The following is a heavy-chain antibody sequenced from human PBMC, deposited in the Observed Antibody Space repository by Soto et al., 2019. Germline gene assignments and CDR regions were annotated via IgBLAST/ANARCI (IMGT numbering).Heavy chain of an antibody. Sequence: SETLSLTCTISGDSISSYFWSWIRQPAGKGLEWIGRMYVTGTTSYNPSLKSRVTMSVDTSKNRFSLRLSSVTAADTAVYYCARDGEYSSGWFTFDHCGQGVLVTVS. CDR1: GDSISSYF. J-gene: IGHJ4*02. D-gene: IGHD6-19*01. CDR2: MYVTGTT. CDR3: ARDGEYSSGWFTFDH. V-gene: IGHV4-4*07.